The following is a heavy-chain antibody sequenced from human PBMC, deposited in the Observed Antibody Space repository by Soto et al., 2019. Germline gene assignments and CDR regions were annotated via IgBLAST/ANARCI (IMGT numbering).Heavy chain of an antibody. Sequence: EVQLVESGGGLVQPGGSLRLSCAASGFTFSSYWTSWVRQAPGKGLEWVANIKQDGSEKYYVDSVKGRFTISRDNAKNSLYLQMNSLRAEDTAVYYCARGPYYYDSSGYYYSFDYWGQGTLVTVSS. CDR1: GFTFSSYW. D-gene: IGHD3-22*01. J-gene: IGHJ4*02. CDR2: IKQDGSEK. CDR3: ARGPYYYDSSGYYYSFDY. V-gene: IGHV3-7*03.